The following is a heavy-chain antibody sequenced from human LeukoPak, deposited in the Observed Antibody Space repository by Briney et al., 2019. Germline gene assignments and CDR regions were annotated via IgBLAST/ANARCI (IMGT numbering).Heavy chain of an antibody. J-gene: IGHJ4*02. CDR3: SRENGAFSPFGY. CDR1: GGSITSTNW. CDR2: VSLSGLT. V-gene: IGHV4-4*02. D-gene: IGHD2-8*01. Sequence: KPSETLSLTCGVSGGSITSTNWWSWVRQPPGQGLEWIGEVSLSGLTNYNPSLSSRIIMALDTSKNHLSLHLTSVTAADTAVYYCSRENGAFSPFGYWGQGTLVTVSS.